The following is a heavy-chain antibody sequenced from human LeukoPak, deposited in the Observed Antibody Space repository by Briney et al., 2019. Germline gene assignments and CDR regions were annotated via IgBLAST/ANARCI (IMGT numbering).Heavy chain of an antibody. CDR1: GFTFSSYA. J-gene: IGHJ4*02. CDR3: AKAIALLGMTRVFDT. CDR2: ISTDSGVTT. Sequence: PGGSLRLSCAASGFTFSSYAMTWVRQAPGKGLEWVSIISTDSGVTTYYADSVKGRSAISRDNSKNTLYLQMNSLRAHDTAVDYCAKAIALLGMTRVFDTWGQGALVTVSS. V-gene: IGHV3-23*01. D-gene: IGHD1-26*01.